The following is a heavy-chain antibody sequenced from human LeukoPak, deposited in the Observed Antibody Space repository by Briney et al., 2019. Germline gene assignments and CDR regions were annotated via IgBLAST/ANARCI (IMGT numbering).Heavy chain of an antibody. D-gene: IGHD3-22*01. CDR1: GFTFSSYG. CDR2: IRYDGSNK. CDR3: AKDTGAYYDSSGYYDY. J-gene: IGHJ4*02. Sequence: GGSLRLSCAASGFTFSSYGMHWVRQAPGKGLEWVAFIRYDGSNKYYADSVKGRFTISRGNSKNTLYLQMNSLRAGDTAVYYCAKDTGAYYDSSGYYDYWGQGTLVTVSS. V-gene: IGHV3-30*02.